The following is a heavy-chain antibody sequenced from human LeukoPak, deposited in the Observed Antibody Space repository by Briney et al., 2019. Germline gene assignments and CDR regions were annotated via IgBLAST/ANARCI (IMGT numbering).Heavy chain of an antibody. CDR3: AVYCSSTSCRNSYFDY. J-gene: IGHJ4*02. CDR2: INPNSGGT. V-gene: IGHV1-2*02. D-gene: IGHD2-2*01. CDR1: GYTFTSYD. Sequence: ASVKVSCKASGYTFTSYDINWVRQAPGQGLEWMGWINPNSGGTNYAQKFQGRVTMTRDTSISTAYMELSRLRSDDTAVYYCAVYCSSTSCRNSYFDYWGQGTLVTVSS.